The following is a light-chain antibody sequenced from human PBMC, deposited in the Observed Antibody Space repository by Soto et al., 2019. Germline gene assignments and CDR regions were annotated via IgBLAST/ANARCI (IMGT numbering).Light chain of an antibody. J-gene: IGKJ2*01. CDR1: QSVLYSSNNKNY. V-gene: IGKV4-1*01. CDR3: QQYYSAPYT. CDR2: WAS. Sequence: DIVMTQSPDSLAVSLGERATINCKSSQSVLYSSNNKNYLAWYQQKPGQPPNLLIYWASTRESGVPDRFSGSGSATDFTLTISSLQAEDVAVYYCQQYYSAPYTFGRGTKLEIK.